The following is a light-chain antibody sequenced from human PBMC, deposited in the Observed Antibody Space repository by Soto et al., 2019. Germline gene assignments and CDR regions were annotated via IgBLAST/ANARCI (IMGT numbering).Light chain of an antibody. CDR3: QSYDSSLSGYV. Sequence: VLTQPPSVSGAPGQRVTISCTGSSSNIGAGYDVHWYQQLPGTAPKLLIYGNSNRPSGVPDRFSGSKSGTSASLAITGLQAEDEADYYCQSYDSSLSGYVFGTGTKGTVL. J-gene: IGLJ1*01. CDR2: GNS. CDR1: SSNIGAGYD. V-gene: IGLV1-40*01.